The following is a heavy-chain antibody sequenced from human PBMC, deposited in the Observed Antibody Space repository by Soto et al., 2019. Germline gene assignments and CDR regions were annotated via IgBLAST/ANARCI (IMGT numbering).Heavy chain of an antibody. V-gene: IGHV4-34*01. Sequence: QVQLQQWGAGLLKPSETLSLTCGVYGGSFSGYHWSWIRQPPGKGLKWIGEINHSGTINYNPSLKSRVSISVDTSKNQSSLKLNSVTAADTAVYYCASSGMGSFDPWGQGTLVTVSS. D-gene: IGHD3-10*01. CDR1: GGSFSGYH. CDR2: INHSGTI. J-gene: IGHJ5*02. CDR3: ASSGMGSFDP.